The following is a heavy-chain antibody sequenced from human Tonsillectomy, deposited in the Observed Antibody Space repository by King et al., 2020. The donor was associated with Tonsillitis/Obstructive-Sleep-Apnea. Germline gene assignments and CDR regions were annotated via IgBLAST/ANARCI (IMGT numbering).Heavy chain of an antibody. J-gene: IGHJ4*02. V-gene: IGHV4-39*01. D-gene: IGHD3-3*01. CDR3: ARQHDFWSGYYPTLFDY. CDR1: GGSISSSSYY. Sequence: QLQESGPGLVKPSETLSLTCTVSGGSISSSSYYWGWIRQPPGKGLEWIGSIYYSGSTYYNPSLKSRGTISVDTSKNQFSLKLSSVTAADTAVYYCARQHDFWSGYYPTLFDYWGQGTLVTVSS. CDR2: IYYSGST.